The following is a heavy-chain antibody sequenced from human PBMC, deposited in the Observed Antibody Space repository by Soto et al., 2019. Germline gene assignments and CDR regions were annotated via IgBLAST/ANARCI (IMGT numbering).Heavy chain of an antibody. CDR1: GFLLSTSGMC. Sequence: SGPTLVNPTQTVTLTCTFSGFLLSTSGMCVSWIRQRPGKALEWLALMDLDDDKYYSTSRKTRLTISKDTSKNQVVLTMTNMDPVDTATYYCARIPTGSSWYDYCHGMDVWGQG. CDR2: MDLDDDK. D-gene: IGHD6-13*01. V-gene: IGHV2-70*01. J-gene: IGHJ6*02. CDR3: ARIPTGSSWYDYCHGMDV.